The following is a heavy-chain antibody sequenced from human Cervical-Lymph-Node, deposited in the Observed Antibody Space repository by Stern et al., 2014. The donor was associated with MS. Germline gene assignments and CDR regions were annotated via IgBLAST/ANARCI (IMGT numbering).Heavy chain of an antibody. D-gene: IGHD6-13*01. J-gene: IGHJ3*02. CDR1: GFSLSTSGVG. Sequence: QITLKESGPTLVKPTQTLTLTCTFSGFSLSTSGVGVGWIRQPPGKALEWLALVYWDDDKRYSPSLKSRLTITKDTSKNQVVLTMTNMDPVDTATYYCVHILVGTAAGKHAFDIWGQGTMVTVSS. CDR3: VHILVGTAAGKHAFDI. CDR2: VYWDDDK. V-gene: IGHV2-5*02.